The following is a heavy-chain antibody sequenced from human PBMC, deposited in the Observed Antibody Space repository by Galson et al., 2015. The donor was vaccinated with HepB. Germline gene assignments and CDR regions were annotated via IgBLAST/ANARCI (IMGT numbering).Heavy chain of an antibody. J-gene: IGHJ5*02. V-gene: IGHV3-30*03. CDR1: GFTFSSYG. Sequence: SLRLSCAASGFTFSSYGMHWVRQAPGKGLEWVAVISYDGSNKYYADSVKGRFTISRDNSKNTLYLQMNSLRAEDTAVYYCAHDWTFGVVIAPLWFDPWGQGTLVTVSS. D-gene: IGHD3-3*01. CDR3: AHDWTFGVVIAPLWFDP. CDR2: ISYDGSNK.